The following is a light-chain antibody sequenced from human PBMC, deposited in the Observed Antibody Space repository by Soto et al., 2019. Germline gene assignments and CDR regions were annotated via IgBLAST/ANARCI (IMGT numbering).Light chain of an antibody. CDR2: GAS. Sequence: DRVMTQSPATLSVSPGERATLSCRASQTIGSNLASYQQRPGQPPRLLIYGASTRATGIPARFSGSGSGTEFTLTITSLQSEDFAVYYCQHYYSWPRTFGQGTKVDIK. CDR1: QTIGSN. J-gene: IGKJ1*01. V-gene: IGKV3-15*01. CDR3: QHYYSWPRT.